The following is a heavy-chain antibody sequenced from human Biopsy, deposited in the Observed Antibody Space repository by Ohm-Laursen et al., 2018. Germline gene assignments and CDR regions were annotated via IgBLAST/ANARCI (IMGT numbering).Heavy chain of an antibody. Sequence: SETLSLTCSVSGDSISSSTYYWGWIRQPPGKGLEWIGTIRNTYFRTSLKSRVTMSAHTSTNQFSLKLTSVTAADTAVYYCARDKITYCTSTSCDYFGMDVWGQGTTVTVSS. V-gene: IGHV4-39*07. CDR1: GDSISSSTYY. D-gene: IGHD2-2*01. J-gene: IGHJ6*02. CDR2: IRNT. CDR3: ARDKITYCTSTSCDYFGMDV.